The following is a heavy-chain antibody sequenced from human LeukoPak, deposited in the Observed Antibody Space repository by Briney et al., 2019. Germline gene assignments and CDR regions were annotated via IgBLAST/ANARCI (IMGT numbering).Heavy chain of an antibody. V-gene: IGHV4-59*08. J-gene: IGHJ4*02. D-gene: IGHD3-16*02. CDR2: IYYSGST. CDR3: ARASDDYVWGSYRSKPPDY. Sequence: SETLSLTCTVSGGSISSYYWSWIRQPPGKGLEWIGYIYYSGSTNYNPSLKGRVTISVDTSKNQFSLKLSSVTAADTAVYYCARASDDYVWGSYRSKPPDYWGQGTLVTVSS. CDR1: GGSISSYY.